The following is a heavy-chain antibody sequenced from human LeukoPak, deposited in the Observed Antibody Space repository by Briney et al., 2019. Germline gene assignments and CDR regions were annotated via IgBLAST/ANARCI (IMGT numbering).Heavy chain of an antibody. J-gene: IGHJ4*02. D-gene: IGHD1-26*01. CDR3: AKDQRWESPHYLAS. CDR2: ISASGGST. V-gene: IGHV3-23*01. CDR1: GFTFSSSA. Sequence: PGGSLRLSCAASGFTFSSSAMSWVRQVPGKGLEWVSGISASGGSTSYADSVRGRFTISRDNSKNTLYVQMNSLRDEDTAVYYSAKDQRWESPHYLASWGQGTLVTVSS.